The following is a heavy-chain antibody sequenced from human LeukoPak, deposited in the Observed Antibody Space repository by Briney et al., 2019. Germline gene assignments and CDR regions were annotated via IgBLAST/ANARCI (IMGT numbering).Heavy chain of an antibody. V-gene: IGHV4-59*01. Sequence: PSETLSLSCTVSGGSISNYYWSWIRQPPGKGLEWIGYIYYSGSTKYNPFPRRRVTISVDTSKNQFSLKLSSVTAADTAVYYCAKVGSGYWYFDLWGRGTLVTVSS. CDR3: AKVGSGYWYFDL. D-gene: IGHD6-25*01. CDR1: GGSISNYY. J-gene: IGHJ2*01. CDR2: IYYSGST.